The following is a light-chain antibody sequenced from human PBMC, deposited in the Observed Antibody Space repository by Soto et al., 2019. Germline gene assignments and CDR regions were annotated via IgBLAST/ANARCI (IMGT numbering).Light chain of an antibody. V-gene: IGLV2-14*01. Sequence: QSVLTQPASVSGSPGQSITISCTGTSSDIGGYNYVSWYQHHPGKAPKLMIYEVSNRPSGVSNRFSGSKSGNMASLTISGLQAEDDADYYCSSYTSSSTLGVFGTGTKLTVL. CDR1: SSDIGGYNY. CDR2: EVS. CDR3: SSYTSSSTLGV. J-gene: IGLJ1*01.